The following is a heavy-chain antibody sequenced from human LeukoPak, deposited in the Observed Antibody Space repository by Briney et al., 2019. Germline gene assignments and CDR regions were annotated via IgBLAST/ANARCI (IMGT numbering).Heavy chain of an antibody. Sequence: SVTVSCKASGGTFSSYAISWVRQAPGQGLEWMGGIIPIFGTANYAQKFQGRVTITADESTSTAYMELSSLRSEDTAVYYCARAPVRGYSGYDRGAGFDYWGQGTLVTVSS. J-gene: IGHJ4*02. CDR3: ARAPVRGYSGYDRGAGFDY. V-gene: IGHV1-69*13. D-gene: IGHD5-12*01. CDR2: IIPIFGTA. CDR1: GGTFSSYA.